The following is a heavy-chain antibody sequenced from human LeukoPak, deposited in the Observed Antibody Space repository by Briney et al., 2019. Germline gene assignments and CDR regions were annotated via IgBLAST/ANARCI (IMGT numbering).Heavy chain of an antibody. CDR1: GGSFSGYY. D-gene: IGHD2-2*01. V-gene: IGHV4-34*01. CDR2: INHSGST. J-gene: IGHJ6*02. Sequence: NSSETLSLTCAVYGGSFSGYYWSWIRQPPGKGLEWIGEINHSGSTNYNPSLKSRVTISVDTSKNQFSLKLSSVTAADTAVYYCARTHCSSILDYYGMDVWGQGTTVTVSS. CDR3: ARTHCSSILDYYGMDV.